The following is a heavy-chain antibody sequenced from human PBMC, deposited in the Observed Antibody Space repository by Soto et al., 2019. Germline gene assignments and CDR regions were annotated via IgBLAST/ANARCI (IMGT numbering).Heavy chain of an antibody. J-gene: IGHJ5*01. V-gene: IGHV1-2*02. CDR1: GYPFNDNH. Sequence: QVQLVQSGAELRKPGASVKVSCKASGYPFNDNHIHWVRQAPGQGLEWMGWLNPNSGATTYAANNKGGINMTPDTFLSSSYMEPIAVRSNVTAVYCSATAKRGTVWVLSAWGQGTLVTVSS. CDR2: LNPNSGAT. D-gene: IGHD1-26*01. CDR3: ATAKRGTVWVLSA.